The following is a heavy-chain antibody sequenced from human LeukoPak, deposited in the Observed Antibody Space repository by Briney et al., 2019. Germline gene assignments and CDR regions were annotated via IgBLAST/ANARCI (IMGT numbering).Heavy chain of an antibody. D-gene: IGHD1-26*01. V-gene: IGHV5-51*01. Sequence: GESLKISCKGSGYTFTNYWIGWVRQMPGKGLEWMGIIYPGDSDTRYSPSFQGQVTISADKSISTAYLQWSSLKASDTAMYYCARFSGSYFNPHDYWGQGTLVTVSP. CDR3: ARFSGSYFNPHDY. CDR1: GYTFTNYW. J-gene: IGHJ4*02. CDR2: IYPGDSDT.